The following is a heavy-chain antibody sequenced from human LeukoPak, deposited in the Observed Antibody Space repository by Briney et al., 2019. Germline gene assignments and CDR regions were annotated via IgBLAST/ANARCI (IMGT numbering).Heavy chain of an antibody. Sequence: SETLSLTCAVYGGAFSGYYWSWIRQPPGKGLEWIGYIYTSGSTNYNPSLKSRVTISVDTSKNQFSLYLSSATAADTAVYYCARHNRWLPPDIWGQGTMVTVSS. D-gene: IGHD5-24*01. V-gene: IGHV4-4*09. CDR2: IYTSGST. CDR3: ARHNRWLPPDI. CDR1: GGAFSGYY. J-gene: IGHJ3*02.